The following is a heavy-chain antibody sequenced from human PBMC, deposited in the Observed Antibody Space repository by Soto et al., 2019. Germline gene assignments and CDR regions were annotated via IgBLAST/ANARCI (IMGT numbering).Heavy chain of an antibody. CDR1: GFTFSSYA. CDR3: ARPLWRDDYNWGYFDL. J-gene: IGHJ2*01. CDR2: ISYDGSNK. V-gene: IGHV3-30-3*01. D-gene: IGHD4-4*01. Sequence: QVQLVESGGGVVQPGRSLRLSCAASGFTFSSYARHWVRQARGKGLEWVAVISYDGSNKYYADSVKGRFTISRDNSKNTLYLQMNSLRAEDTAVYYCARPLWRDDYNWGYFDLWGRGTLVTVSS.